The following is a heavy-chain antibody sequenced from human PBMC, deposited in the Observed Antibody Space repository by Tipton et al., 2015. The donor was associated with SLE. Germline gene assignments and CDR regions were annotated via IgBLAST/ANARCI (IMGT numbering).Heavy chain of an antibody. CDR3: ASSFPSPLNSYGQGTFDY. Sequence: TLSLTCSIYGGSFSGYHWSWIRQPAGKGLEWIGHIYTSGSTNYNPSLKSRVTISVDTSKNQFSLKLRSVTAADTAVYYCASSFPSPLNSYGQGTFDYWGQGTLVTVSS. CDR1: GGSFSGYH. V-gene: IGHV4-4*07. CDR2: IYTSGST. J-gene: IGHJ4*02. D-gene: IGHD5-18*01.